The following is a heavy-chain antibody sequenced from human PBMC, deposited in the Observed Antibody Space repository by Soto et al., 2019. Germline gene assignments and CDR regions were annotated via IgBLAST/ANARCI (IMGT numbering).Heavy chain of an antibody. D-gene: IGHD6-6*01. CDR3: VRERQFVGDFYYGMDV. V-gene: IGHV3-21*01. CDR1: GFTFNTYS. CDR2: ISNTGAHI. Sequence: EVHLVDSGGGLVKPGGSLRLSCAASGFTFNTYSMTWVRQAPGQGLEWVSSISNTGAHIYYADSVRGRFTISRDNAKNSLYLQMNSLTAEDTAVYYCVRERQFVGDFYYGMDVWGRGTTVTVSS. J-gene: IGHJ6*02.